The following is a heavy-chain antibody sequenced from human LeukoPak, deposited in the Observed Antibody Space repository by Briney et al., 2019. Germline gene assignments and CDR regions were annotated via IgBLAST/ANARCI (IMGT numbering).Heavy chain of an antibody. CDR3: ARDPSITMVRGVIGSFDY. V-gene: IGHV3-30*03. CDR2: ISYDGSNK. CDR1: GFTFSSYG. J-gene: IGHJ4*02. D-gene: IGHD3-10*01. Sequence: GRSLRLSCAASGFTFSSYGMHWVRQAPGKGLEWVAVISYDGSNKYYADSVKGRFTISRDNSKNTLYLQMNSLRAEDTAVYYCARDPSITMVRGVIGSFDYWGQGTLVTVSS.